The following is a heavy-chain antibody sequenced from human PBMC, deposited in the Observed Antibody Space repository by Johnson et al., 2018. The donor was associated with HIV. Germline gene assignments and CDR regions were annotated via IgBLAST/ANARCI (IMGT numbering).Heavy chain of an antibody. D-gene: IGHD2-15*01. CDR2: IKSGTT. CDR1: GFTFSNAW. V-gene: IGHV3-15*01. CDR3: ARDMEAYCSGGSCYSAAFDI. Sequence: EQLVESGGGLVKPGGSLRVSCAASGFTFSNAWMNWVRQAPGKGLEWVGRIKSGTTDYAVPVKGRFIISRDNSKNTLYLQMNSLRAEDTAVYYCARDMEAYCSGGSCYSAAFDIWGQGTMVTVSS. J-gene: IGHJ3*02.